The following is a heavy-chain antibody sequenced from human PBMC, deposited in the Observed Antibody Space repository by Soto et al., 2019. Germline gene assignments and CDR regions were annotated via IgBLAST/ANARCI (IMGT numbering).Heavy chain of an antibody. CDR3: ARVERGTATTVVDAFDI. D-gene: IGHD2-21*02. CDR2: MSHSGGT. J-gene: IGHJ3*02. V-gene: IGHV4-34*01. CDR1: GGSVNSGNYY. Sequence: QVQLQQWGAGLLKPSETLSLTCAVFGGSVNSGNYYWSWIRQPPGKGLECIGEMSHSGGTHLNPSLKSRVTISVDTAKNPYSLKMSSVTAADTALYYCARVERGTATTVVDAFDIWGPGTMVTVSS.